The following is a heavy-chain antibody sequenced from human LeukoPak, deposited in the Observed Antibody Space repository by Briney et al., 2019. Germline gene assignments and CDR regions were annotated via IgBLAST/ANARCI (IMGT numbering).Heavy chain of an antibody. CDR1: GYTFTDHY. CDR3: AKAAAVVTPWDLDY. V-gene: IGHV1-2*02. J-gene: IGHJ4*02. CDR2: INPNSGGT. Sequence: ASVKVSCKASGYTFTDHYIYWVRPAPGQGLEWVGWINPNSGGTNYAQKFQDRVTMTSDTSISTAYMDLSRLRSDDTAVYYCAKAAAVVTPWDLDYWGQGTLVTVSS. D-gene: IGHD4-23*01.